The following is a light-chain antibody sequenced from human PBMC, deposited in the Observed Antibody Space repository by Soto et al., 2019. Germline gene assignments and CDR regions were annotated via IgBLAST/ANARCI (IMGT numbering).Light chain of an antibody. V-gene: IGKV1-39*01. CDR2: AAS. Sequence: DIQMTQSPSSLSASVGDRVTITCRASQSVSNYLNWYQQKPGKAPNLVITAASSLQSGVPSRFCGSGSGTDFTLTISSLQSEDFASYFCQQTYTSPWTFGQGTNVEI. J-gene: IGKJ1*01. CDR3: QQTYTSPWT. CDR1: QSVSNY.